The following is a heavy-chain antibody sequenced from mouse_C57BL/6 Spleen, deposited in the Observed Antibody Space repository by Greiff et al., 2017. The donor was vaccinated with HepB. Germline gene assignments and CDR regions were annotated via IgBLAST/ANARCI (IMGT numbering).Heavy chain of an antibody. D-gene: IGHD1-1*01. CDR2: ISSGSSTI. J-gene: IGHJ4*01. CDR3: ARRYYGSSPYYAMDY. CDR1: GFTFSDYG. Sequence: EVKLVESGGGLVKPGGSLKLSCAASGFTFSDYGMHWVRQAPEKGLEWVAYISSGSSTIYYADTVKGRFTISRDNAKNTLFLQMTSLRSEDTAMYYCARRYYGSSPYYAMDYWGQGTSVTVSS. V-gene: IGHV5-17*01.